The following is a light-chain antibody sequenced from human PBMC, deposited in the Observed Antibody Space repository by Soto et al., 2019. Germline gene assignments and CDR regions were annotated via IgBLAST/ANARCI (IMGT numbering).Light chain of an antibody. V-gene: IGKV1-17*03. CDR1: QGISNS. CDR2: GAS. J-gene: IGKJ4*01. CDR3: LQYNSYPFT. Sequence: DIQMTQSPSAMSASLGDRVTITCRASQGISNSLAWFQQKPGKVPKRLIYGASTLQSGAPSGFSGSASGAAFTLTISSLQPEDFPTYYCLQYNSYPFTFGGGTKVDIK.